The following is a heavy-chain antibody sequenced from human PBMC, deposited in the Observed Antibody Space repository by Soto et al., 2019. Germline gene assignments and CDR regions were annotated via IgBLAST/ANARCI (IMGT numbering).Heavy chain of an antibody. CDR1: GGTFSSYA. Sequence: QVQLVQSGAEVKKPGSSVKVSCKASGGTFSSYAISWVRQAPGQGLEWMGGIIPIFGTANYAQKFQGRVTIPADESTSTAYMGVSSLRSEDTAVYYCAREQDYYYGMDVWGQGTTVTVSS. CDR3: AREQDYYYGMDV. J-gene: IGHJ6*02. V-gene: IGHV1-69*12. CDR2: IIPIFGTA.